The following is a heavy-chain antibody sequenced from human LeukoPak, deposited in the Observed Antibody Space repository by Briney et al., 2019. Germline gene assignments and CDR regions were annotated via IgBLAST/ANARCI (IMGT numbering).Heavy chain of an antibody. D-gene: IGHD6-13*01. CDR1: GGTFSSYA. V-gene: IGHV1-69*01. J-gene: IGHJ4*02. CDR3: ARDFGPSAGAIDY. CDR2: IIPIFGTA. Sequence: SVKVSCKASGGTFSSYAISWVRQAPGQGLEWMGGIIPIFGTANYAQKFQGRVTITADESTSTAYMELSSLRPEDTAVYYCARDFGPSAGAIDYWGQGTLVTVSS.